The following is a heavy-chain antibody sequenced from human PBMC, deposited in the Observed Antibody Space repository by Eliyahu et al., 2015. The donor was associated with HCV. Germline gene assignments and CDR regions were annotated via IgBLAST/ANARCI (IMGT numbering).Heavy chain of an antibody. D-gene: IGHD2-15*01. Sequence: QVQLQQWGAGLLKPSETLSLTCAVYGGSFSAYYWTWIRQPPGKGLEWWEINHSGSTNYNPSLKSRVAISVDTSKNQFSLNLSSVTAADTALYYCARGLALGYCSVWGQGTLVTVSS. CDR3: ARGLALGYCSV. J-gene: IGHJ4*02. CDR2: INHSGST. V-gene: IGHV4-34*01. CDR1: GGSFSAYY.